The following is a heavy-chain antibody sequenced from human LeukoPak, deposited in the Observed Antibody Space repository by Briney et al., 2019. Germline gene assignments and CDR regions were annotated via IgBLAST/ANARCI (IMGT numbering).Heavy chain of an antibody. D-gene: IGHD2-8*02. V-gene: IGHV3-23*01. J-gene: IGHJ4*02. CDR3: ATYTQVLLPFES. Sequence: GGSPRLSCAASGFTFSSFAMIWVRQPPGKGLEWVSSIFNGGGEIHYADSVRGRFTISRDNSKNTLSLQMNSLRAEDTAIYYCATYTQVLLPFESWGQGTLVTVSS. CDR2: IFNGGGEI. CDR1: GFTFSSFA.